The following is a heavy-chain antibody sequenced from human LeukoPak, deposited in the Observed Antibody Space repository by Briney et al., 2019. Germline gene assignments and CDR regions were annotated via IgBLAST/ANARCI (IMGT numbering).Heavy chain of an antibody. CDR1: GDSISSGDYC. D-gene: IGHD3-22*01. CDR2: IYSSGST. Sequence: PSETLSLTCTVSGDSISSGDYCWSRIRQPAGKGLEWIVRIYSSGSTNYHPSLKSRVTRSVDTSTNQFALKLSSVTAADTAVYYGAREEGGHYRLFEYWGQGTLVTVSS. J-gene: IGHJ4*02. CDR3: AREEGGHYRLFEY. V-gene: IGHV4-61*02.